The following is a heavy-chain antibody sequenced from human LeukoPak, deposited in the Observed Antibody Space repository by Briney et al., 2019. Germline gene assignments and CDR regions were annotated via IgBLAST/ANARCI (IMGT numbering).Heavy chain of an antibody. J-gene: IGHJ3*02. CDR2: IRYDGSNK. CDR3: VKDAKIVAVGTAFDI. Sequence: GGSLRLSCAASGFTFSSYGMHWVRQAPGKGLEWVAFIRYDGSNKYYVDSVKGRFTISRDNSKNTLYLQMNSLTAEDTAVYYCVKDAKIVAVGTAFDIWGQGTLVTVSS. V-gene: IGHV3-30*02. D-gene: IGHD6-13*01. CDR1: GFTFSSYG.